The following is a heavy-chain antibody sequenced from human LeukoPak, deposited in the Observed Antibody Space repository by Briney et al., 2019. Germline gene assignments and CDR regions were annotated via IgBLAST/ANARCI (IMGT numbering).Heavy chain of an antibody. CDR1: GGTFISYA. D-gene: IGHD2-2*01. V-gene: IGHV1-69*04. J-gene: IGHJ4*02. CDR3: AREIVVVPAAMEVDDY. Sequence: GASVNVSCKASGGTFISYAISWVRQAPGQGLEWMGRIFPILGIANYAQKFQGRVTITADKSTSTAYMELSSLRSEDTAVYYCAREIVVVPAAMEVDDYWGQGTLVTVSS. CDR2: IFPILGIA.